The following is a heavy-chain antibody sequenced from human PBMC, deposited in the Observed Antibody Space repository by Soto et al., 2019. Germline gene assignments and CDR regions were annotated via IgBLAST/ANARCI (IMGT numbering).Heavy chain of an antibody. J-gene: IGHJ4*02. D-gene: IGHD6-13*01. CDR3: ARQIAATGTSGTFDY. V-gene: IGHV6-1*01. CDR1: GDTVSSSSAA. Sequence: QVQLQQSGPGLVKPSQTLSLTCAISGDTVSSSSAAWTWIRQSPSRGLEWLGRTYYRSTWGNDYAVSVNSRTTINPDTSNNQFSLHLNSVTPEDTAVYYCARQIAATGTSGTFDYWGQGTLVTVSS. CDR2: TYYRSTWGN.